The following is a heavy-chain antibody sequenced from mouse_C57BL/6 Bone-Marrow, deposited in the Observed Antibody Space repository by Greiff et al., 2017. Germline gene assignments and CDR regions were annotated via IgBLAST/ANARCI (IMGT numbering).Heavy chain of an antibody. CDR3: ARTSVWYYFAY. CDR1: GFSLTSYG. Sequence: QVQLQQSGPGLVQPSQSLSITCTVSGFSLTSYGVHWVRQSPGKGLEWLGVIWSGGSTDYNAAFISRMSISKDNSKSQVFFKRNSLQAADTAIYYCARTSVWYYFAYWGQGTTLTVSS. CDR2: IWSGGST. V-gene: IGHV2-2*01. J-gene: IGHJ2*01.